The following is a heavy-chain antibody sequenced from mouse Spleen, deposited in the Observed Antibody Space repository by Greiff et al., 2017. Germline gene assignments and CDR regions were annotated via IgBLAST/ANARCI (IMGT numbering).Heavy chain of an antibody. J-gene: IGHJ3*01. CDR3: TRRGWLLFAY. CDR1: GYTFTDYE. Sequence: QVQLKESGAELVRPGASVTLSCKASGYTFTDYEMHWVKQTPVHGLEWIGAIDPETGGTAYNQKFKGKAILTADKSSSTAYMELRSLTSEDSAVYYCTRRGWLLFAYWGQGTLVTVSA. D-gene: IGHD2-3*01. V-gene: IGHV1-15*01. CDR2: IDPETGGT.